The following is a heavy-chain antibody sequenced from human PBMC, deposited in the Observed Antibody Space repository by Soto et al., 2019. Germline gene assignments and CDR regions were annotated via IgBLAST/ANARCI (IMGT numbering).Heavy chain of an antibody. Sequence: ASVKVSCKASGYTLTSFYMHWVRQAPRQGLEWMGMINPGGGVTSYAQKFQGRVTMTRDTATSTVYMELRSLRFEDTAVYYCARQRHIAVVTARGYFDLWGQGTLVTVSS. D-gene: IGHD2-21*02. V-gene: IGHV1-46*01. J-gene: IGHJ5*02. CDR1: GYTLTSFY. CDR3: ARQRHIAVVTARGYFDL. CDR2: INPGGGVT.